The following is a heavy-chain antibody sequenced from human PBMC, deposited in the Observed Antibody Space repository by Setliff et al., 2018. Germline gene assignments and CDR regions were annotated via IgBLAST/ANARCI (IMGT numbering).Heavy chain of an antibody. CDR3: ARAPRGPLSVVLALDY. CDR2: ISAYIGNT. V-gene: IGHV1-18*01. Sequence: GASVKVSCKASGYTFTSYGISWVRQAPGQGLEWMGWISAYIGNTNYAQKLQGRVTLTTDTATSTAYMELRSLRSDDTAVYYCARAPRGPLSVVLALDYWGQGTLVTVSS. D-gene: IGHD2-21*01. CDR1: GYTFTSYG. J-gene: IGHJ4*02.